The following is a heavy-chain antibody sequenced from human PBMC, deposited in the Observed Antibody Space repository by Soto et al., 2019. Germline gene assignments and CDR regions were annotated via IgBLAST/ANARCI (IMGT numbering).Heavy chain of an antibody. CDR3: GREYCSGGSCYSPDY. Sequence: QVQLVQSGAEVKKPGASVKVSCKASGYTFTSVGISWVRQAPGQGLEWMGWISTYNGNTNYAQKLQGRVTMTTDTSTSTAYMELRSLRSDDTAVYYCGREYCSGGSCYSPDYWGQGTLVTVSS. J-gene: IGHJ4*02. V-gene: IGHV1-18*01. CDR2: ISTYNGNT. D-gene: IGHD2-15*01. CDR1: GYTFTSVG.